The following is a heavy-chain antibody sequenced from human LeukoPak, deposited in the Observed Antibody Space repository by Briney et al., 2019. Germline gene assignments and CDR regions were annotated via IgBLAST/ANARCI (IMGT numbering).Heavy chain of an antibody. J-gene: IGHJ5*02. D-gene: IGHD5-12*01. CDR3: AKDRDRAYDYGVFDP. V-gene: IGHV3-23*01. Sequence: TGGSLRLSCAASGFTFNNYAMSWVRQAPGKGLEWVSAISGSGGNTYYADSVRGRFAISRDNSKNTLYLQMNSLRAEDTAIYFCAKDRDRAYDYGVFDPWGQGTLVTVSS. CDR2: ISGSGGNT. CDR1: GFTFNNYA.